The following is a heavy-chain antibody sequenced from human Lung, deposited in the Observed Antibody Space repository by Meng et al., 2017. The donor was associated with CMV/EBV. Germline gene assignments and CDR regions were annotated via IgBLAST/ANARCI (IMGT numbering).Heavy chain of an antibody. CDR2: INPSNGGT. J-gene: IGHJ4*02. Sequence: ASVKVSCKASGYTFTDYYMHWVRQAPGQRLEWMGWINPSNGGTDYAQKFQGRVTMTRDTSISTAYIELSRLRSDDTAVYYCARGSPITGARTPYYYWGQGTLVTVSS. V-gene: IGHV1-2*02. CDR1: GYTFTDYY. D-gene: IGHD1-20*01. CDR3: ARGSPITGARTPYYY.